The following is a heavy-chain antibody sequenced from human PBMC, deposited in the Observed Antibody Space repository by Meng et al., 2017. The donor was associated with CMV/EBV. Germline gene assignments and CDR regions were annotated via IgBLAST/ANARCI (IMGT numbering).Heavy chain of an antibody. V-gene: IGHV3-21*01. Sequence: GGSLRLSCAASGFTFSSYSMNWVRQAPGKGLEWVSSISSSSSYIYYADSVKGRFTISRDNAKNSLYLQMNSLRAEDTAVYYCARDAKYYYDSSGYPSTGRGIDPWGQGTPVTVSS. J-gene: IGHJ5*02. CDR3: ARDAKYYYDSSGYPSTGRGIDP. CDR1: GFTFSSYS. D-gene: IGHD3-22*01. CDR2: ISSSSSYI.